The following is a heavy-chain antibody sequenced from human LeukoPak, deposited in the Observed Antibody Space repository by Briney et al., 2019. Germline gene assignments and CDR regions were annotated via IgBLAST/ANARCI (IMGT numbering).Heavy chain of an antibody. Sequence: PGGSLRLPCAASVFTFCAYLMSSVRQAPGKGPEGVASIKDDGSAQFYVDSLEGRFTISRDKAKNTLYLQMDTMRVEDTAVYYCARHIVGEQNFDYWSQGTLVTVSS. J-gene: IGHJ4*02. CDR2: IKDDGSAQ. V-gene: IGHV3-7*01. CDR3: ARHIVGEQNFDY. D-gene: IGHD3-16*02. CDR1: VFTFCAYL.